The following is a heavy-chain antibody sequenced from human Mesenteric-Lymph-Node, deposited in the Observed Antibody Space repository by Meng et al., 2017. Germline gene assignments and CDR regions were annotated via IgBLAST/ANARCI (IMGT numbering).Heavy chain of an antibody. J-gene: IGHJ6*02. Sequence: KVSCKGSGYSFTSYWIGWVRQMPGKGLEWMGIIYPGDSDTRYSPSFQGQVTISADKSISTAYLQWSSLKAPDTAMYYCARLFGNSGVYYDYGMDVWGQGTTVTVSS. CDR2: IYPGDSDT. V-gene: IGHV5-51*01. D-gene: IGHD4-23*01. CDR3: ARLFGNSGVYYDYGMDV. CDR1: GYSFTSYW.